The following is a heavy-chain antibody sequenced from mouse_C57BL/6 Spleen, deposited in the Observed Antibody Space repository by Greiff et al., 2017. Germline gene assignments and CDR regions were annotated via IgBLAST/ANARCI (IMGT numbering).Heavy chain of an antibody. D-gene: IGHD2-4*01. CDR1: GYTFTSYW. V-gene: IGHV1-50*01. J-gene: IGHJ2*01. Sequence: QVQLQQPGAELVKPGASVKLSCKASGYTFTSYWMQWVKQRPGQGLEWIGEIDPSDSYTNYNQKFKGKATLTVDTSSSTAYLQLSSLTSEDSAVYYCARRAYDYDGYFDYWGQGTTLTVSS. CDR2: IDPSDSYT. CDR3: ARRAYDYDGYFDY.